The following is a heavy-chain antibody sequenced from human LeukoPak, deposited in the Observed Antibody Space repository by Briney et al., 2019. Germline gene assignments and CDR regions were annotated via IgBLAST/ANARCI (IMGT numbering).Heavy chain of an antibody. CDR3: ATPLDYYDRSDSHQGGD. CDR1: GFTFSSYW. CDR2: IKENGNEQ. Sequence: PGGSLRLSCTSSGFTFSSYWMSWVRQAPGKGPEWVAHIKENGNEQYYAESVQGRFIISRDNAKNSLYLQMNSLRAEDTAVYYCATPLDYYDRSDSHQGGDWGQGTLVTVSS. D-gene: IGHD3-22*01. J-gene: IGHJ4*02. V-gene: IGHV3-7*03.